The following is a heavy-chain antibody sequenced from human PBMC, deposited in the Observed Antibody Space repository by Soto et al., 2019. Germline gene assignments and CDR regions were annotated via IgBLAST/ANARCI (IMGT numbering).Heavy chain of an antibody. D-gene: IGHD3-3*01. CDR1: GYTFTSYY. J-gene: IGHJ6*02. V-gene: IGHV1-46*01. CDR3: ARDGNYDLTYYYGMDV. CDR2: INPSGGST. Sequence: ASVKVSCKASGYTFTSYYMHWVRQAPGQGLEWMGIINPSGGSTSYAQKFQGRVTMTRDTSTSTVYMELSSLRSEDTAVYYCARDGNYDLTYYYGMDVWGQGTTVTVSS.